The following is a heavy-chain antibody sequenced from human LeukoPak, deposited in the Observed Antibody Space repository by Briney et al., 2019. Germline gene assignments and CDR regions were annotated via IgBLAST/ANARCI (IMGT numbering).Heavy chain of an antibody. Sequence: ASVKVFCKTSGYAFTNYYIHWVRQAPGQGLEWMGWINPNSGATKYAQKFEGRVTMTRDTSITTVYMELSSLRSDDTAVVYCARVGSRFCTSTSCFDFWGQGTLVTVSS. CDR3: ARVGSRFCTSTSCFDF. D-gene: IGHD2-2*01. V-gene: IGHV1-2*02. CDR2: INPNSGAT. CDR1: GYAFTNYY. J-gene: IGHJ4*03.